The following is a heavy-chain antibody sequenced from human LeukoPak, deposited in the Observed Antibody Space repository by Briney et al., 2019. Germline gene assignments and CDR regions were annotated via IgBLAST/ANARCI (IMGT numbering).Heavy chain of an antibody. V-gene: IGHV3-30*02. D-gene: IGHD5-12*01. Sequence: GGSLRLSCAASGFTFNNYVIHWVRQPPGKGLEWVEFFRYDGNHEYYADSVKGRFTFSRDNSKNTLLLQMNSLRAEDTAVYYCASRPTGFDWGPFDYWGQGTLVTVSS. CDR3: ASRPTGFDWGPFDY. CDR1: GFTFNNYV. J-gene: IGHJ4*02. CDR2: FRYDGNHE.